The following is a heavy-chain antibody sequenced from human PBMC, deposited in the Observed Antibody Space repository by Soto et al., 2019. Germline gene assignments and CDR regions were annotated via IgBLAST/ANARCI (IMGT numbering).Heavy chain of an antibody. CDR2: ISTSGHV. V-gene: IGHV4-4*07. CDR3: ARDNNDFWSLYPLAFDY. Sequence: PSETLSLTCSVSGGSLSKYYWSWIRHPAGKGLEWIGRISTSGHVVSKVSLRSRLTMSVVMSNNHFSLKLTSVTAADTAVYYCARDNNDFWSLYPLAFDYWGQGALVTVSS. J-gene: IGHJ4*02. D-gene: IGHD3-3*01. CDR1: GGSLSKYY.